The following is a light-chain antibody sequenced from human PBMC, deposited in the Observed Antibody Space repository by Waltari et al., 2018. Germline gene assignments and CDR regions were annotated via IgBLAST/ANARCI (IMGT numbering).Light chain of an antibody. V-gene: IGLV2-14*03. Sequence: QSALTQPASVSGSPGQSITISCPGPPTHIGHYNYVSWYQQPPGKAPRLLIYDVYTRPSGISRRFSGSKSGNTASLTISGLQAEDEAVYHCSAYTTSGTYVAFGGGTRVTV. CDR2: DVY. J-gene: IGLJ2*01. CDR1: PTHIGHYNY. CDR3: SAYTTSGTYVA.